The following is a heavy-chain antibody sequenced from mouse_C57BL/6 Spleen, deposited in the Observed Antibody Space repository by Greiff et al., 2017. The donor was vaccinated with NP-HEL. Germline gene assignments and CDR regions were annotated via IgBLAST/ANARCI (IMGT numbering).Heavy chain of an antibody. CDR3: VRDSSGSPDYYAMDY. CDR2: IRSKSSNYAT. D-gene: IGHD3-2*02. J-gene: IGHJ4*01. CDR1: GFTFNTYA. Sequence: EVQLVESGGGLVQPKGSLKLSCAASGFTFNTYAMHWVRQAPGKGVEWVARIRSKSSNYATYYADSVKDRFTISRDDSQSMLYLQMNNLKTEDTAMYYCVRDSSGSPDYYAMDYWGQGTSVTVSS. V-gene: IGHV10-3*01.